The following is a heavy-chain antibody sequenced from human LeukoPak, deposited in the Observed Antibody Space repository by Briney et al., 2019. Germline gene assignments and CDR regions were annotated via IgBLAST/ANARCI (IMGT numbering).Heavy chain of an antibody. CDR3: ARVAAASGHDGSAYSYYFLDV. D-gene: IGHD6-13*01. CDR1: GFTFSGYS. Sequence: GGSLRLSCAASGFTFSGYSMNWVRQAPGKGLEWVSYISGSGGTIYYADSVKGRFIISRDNAKNSLFLQVNSLRAEDTALYHCARVAAASGHDGSAYSYYFLDVWGKGTTVTVSS. J-gene: IGHJ6*03. V-gene: IGHV3-48*04. CDR2: ISGSGGTI.